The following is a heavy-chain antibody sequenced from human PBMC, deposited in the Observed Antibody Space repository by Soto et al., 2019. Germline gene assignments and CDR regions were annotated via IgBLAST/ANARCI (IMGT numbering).Heavy chain of an antibody. CDR1: GGTFSTYT. CDR3: ARVEESTSTYGMDV. V-gene: IGHV1-69*02. CDR2: IIPILGIA. Sequence: QVQLVQSGAEVKKPGSSVKVSCKASGGTFSTYTISWVRQAPGQGLEWMGRIIPILGIANYAQKFQGRVTITADKSTSTAYMELSSLRSEDTAVYYCARVEESTSTYGMDVWGQGTTVTVSS. J-gene: IGHJ6*02.